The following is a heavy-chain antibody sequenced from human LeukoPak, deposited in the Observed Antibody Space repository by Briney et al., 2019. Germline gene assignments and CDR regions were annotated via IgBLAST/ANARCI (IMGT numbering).Heavy chain of an antibody. CDR3: ARGLGTVTTLVDY. J-gene: IGHJ4*02. CDR1: GFTFSSHS. D-gene: IGHD4-11*01. CDR2: ISSSSSTI. Sequence: PGGSLRLSCAASGFTFSSHSMNWVRQAPGKGLEWVSYISSSSSTIYYADSVKGRFTISRDNAKNSLYLQMNSLRAEDTAVYYCARGLGTVTTLVDYWGQGTLVTVSS. V-gene: IGHV3-48*04.